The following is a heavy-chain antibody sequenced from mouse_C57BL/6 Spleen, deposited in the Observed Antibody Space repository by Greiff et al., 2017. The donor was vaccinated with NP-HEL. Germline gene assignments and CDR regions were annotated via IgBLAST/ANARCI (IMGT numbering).Heavy chain of an antibody. CDR3: ARGGSYDGYYAAY. CDR2: ISDGGSYT. D-gene: IGHD2-3*01. CDR1: GFTFSSYA. Sequence: EVKLVESRGGLVKPGGSLKLSCAASGFTFSSYAMSWVRQTPEKRLEWVATISDGGSYTYYPDNVKGRFTISRDNAKNNLYLQMSHLKSEDTAMYYCARGGSYDGYYAAYWGQGTLVTVSA. V-gene: IGHV5-4*03. J-gene: IGHJ3*01.